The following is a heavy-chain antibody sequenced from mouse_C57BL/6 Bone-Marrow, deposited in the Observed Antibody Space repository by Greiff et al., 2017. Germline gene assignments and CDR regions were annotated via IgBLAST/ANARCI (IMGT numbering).Heavy chain of an antibody. Sequence: EVMLVESGGDLVKPGGSLKLSCAASGFTFSSYGMSWVRQTPDKRLAWVATISSGGSYTYYPDSVQGRFTISRDNAKNTLYLQMSSLKSEDTAMYYCARRGWLLRYWYFDVWGTGTTVTVSS. D-gene: IGHD2-3*01. CDR2: ISSGGSYT. J-gene: IGHJ1*03. CDR1: GFTFSSYG. V-gene: IGHV5-6*02. CDR3: ARRGWLLRYWYFDV.